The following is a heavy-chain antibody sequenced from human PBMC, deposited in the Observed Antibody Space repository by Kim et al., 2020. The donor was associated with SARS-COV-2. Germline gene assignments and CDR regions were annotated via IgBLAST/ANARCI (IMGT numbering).Heavy chain of an antibody. CDR2: INAGNGNT. V-gene: IGHV1-3*01. CDR3: ARDRGSGYDRFDY. CDR1: GYTFTSYA. J-gene: IGHJ4*02. D-gene: IGHD5-12*01. Sequence: ASVKVSCKASGYTFTSYAMHWVRQAPGQRLEWMGWINAGNGNTKYSQKFQGRVTITRDTSASTAYMELSSLRSEDTAVYYCARDRGSGYDRFDYWGQGTLVTVSS.